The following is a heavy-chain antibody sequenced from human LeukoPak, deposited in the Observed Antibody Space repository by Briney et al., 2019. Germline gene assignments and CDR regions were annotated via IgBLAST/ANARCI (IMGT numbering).Heavy chain of an antibody. CDR3: AKDSTTVTEYFDY. J-gene: IGHJ4*02. V-gene: IGHV3-23*01. CDR2: ISGSGGST. Sequence: GGSLRLSCAASGFTFSSYAMSWVCQAPGKGLEWVSAISGSGGSTFYADSVKGRFPISRENSKNTLYLQMNSLRAEDTAVYYCAKDSTTVTEYFDYWGQGTLVTVSS. CDR1: GFTFSSYA. D-gene: IGHD4-17*01.